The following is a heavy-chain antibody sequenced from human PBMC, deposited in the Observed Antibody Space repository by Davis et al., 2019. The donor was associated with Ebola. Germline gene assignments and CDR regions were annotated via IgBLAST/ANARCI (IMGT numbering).Heavy chain of an antibody. V-gene: IGHV1-46*01. CDR2: VNPGGTSGKR. CDR3: ARGGCCSGGRCYGPLFDI. D-gene: IGHD2-15*01. J-gene: IGHJ3*02. CDR1: GYSFTSYH. Sequence: ASVKVSCKASGYSFTSYHMHWVRQAPGQGLEWMGLVNPGGTSGKRNYAQKFEGRVTMTTDTSTSTVYMELSSLGSADTAVYYCARGGCCSGGRCYGPLFDIWGQGTMVTVSS.